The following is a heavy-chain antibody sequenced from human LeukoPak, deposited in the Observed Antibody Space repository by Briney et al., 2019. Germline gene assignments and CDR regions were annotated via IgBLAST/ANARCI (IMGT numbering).Heavy chain of an antibody. CDR2: IYYSGST. CDR1: GGSISSGGYY. Sequence: TTSETLSLTCTVSGGSISSGGYYWSWIRQPPGKGLEWIGYIYYSGSTNYNPSLKSRVTISVDTSKNQFSLKLSSVTAADTAVYYCARSSSGWPFDYWGQGTLVTVSS. CDR3: ARSSSGWPFDY. D-gene: IGHD6-19*01. V-gene: IGHV4-61*08. J-gene: IGHJ4*02.